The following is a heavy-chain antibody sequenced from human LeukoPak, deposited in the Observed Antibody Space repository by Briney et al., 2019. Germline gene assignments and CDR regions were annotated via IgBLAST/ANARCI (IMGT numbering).Heavy chain of an antibody. D-gene: IGHD1-26*01. J-gene: IGHJ3*02. CDR3: ARDSSIVGGPDAFDI. CDR1: GFTFSSYS. Sequence: GGSLRLSCAASGFTFSSYSMNWVRQAPGKGLEWVSSISSSSYIYYADSVKGRFTISRDNAKNSLYLQMNSLRAEDTAVYYCARDSSIVGGPDAFDIWGQGTMVTVSS. V-gene: IGHV3-21*01. CDR2: ISSSSYI.